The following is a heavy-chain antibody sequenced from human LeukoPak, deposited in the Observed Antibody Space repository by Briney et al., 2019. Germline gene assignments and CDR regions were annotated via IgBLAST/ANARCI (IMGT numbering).Heavy chain of an antibody. V-gene: IGHV4-34*01. CDR1: GGSFSGYY. J-gene: IGHJ6*02. CDR3: ARNRLRFLEWLSEGMDV. CDR2: INHSGST. Sequence: SETLSLTCAVYGGSFSGYYWSWIRQPPGKGLEWIGEINHSGSTNYNPSLKSRVTISVDTSKNQFSLKLGSVTAADTAVYYCARNRLRFLEWLSEGMDVWGQGTTVTVSS. D-gene: IGHD3-3*01.